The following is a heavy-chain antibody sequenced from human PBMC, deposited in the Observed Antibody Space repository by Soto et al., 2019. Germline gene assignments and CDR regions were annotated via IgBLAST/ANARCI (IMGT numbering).Heavy chain of an antibody. CDR3: ARPITPDYYYYGMDV. CDR2: IYYSGST. Sequence: SETLSLTCTVSGGSISSSSYYWGWIRQPPGKGLEWIGSIYYSGSTYYNPSLKSRVTISVDTSKNQFSLKLSSVTAADTAVYYCARPITPDYYYYGMDVWGQGTTVT. CDR1: GGSISSSSYY. V-gene: IGHV4-39*01. D-gene: IGHD3-3*01. J-gene: IGHJ6*02.